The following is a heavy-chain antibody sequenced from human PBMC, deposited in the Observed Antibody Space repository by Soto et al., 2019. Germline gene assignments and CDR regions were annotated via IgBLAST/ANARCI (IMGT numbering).Heavy chain of an antibody. D-gene: IGHD3-3*01. J-gene: IGHJ6*03. Sequence: ASVKVSCKASGYTFTSYYMHWVRQAPGQGLEWMGIINPSGGNTSYAQEIQGRVTMTKDTSTSTVYMELSSLRSEDTAVYYCARARRITIFGVVNHYYYYYMDVWGKGTTVTVSS. CDR2: INPSGGNT. CDR1: GYTFTSYY. CDR3: ARARRITIFGVVNHYYYYYMDV. V-gene: IGHV1-46*03.